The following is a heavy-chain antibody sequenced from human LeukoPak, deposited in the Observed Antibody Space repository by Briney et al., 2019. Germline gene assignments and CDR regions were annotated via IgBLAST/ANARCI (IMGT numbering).Heavy chain of an antibody. CDR2: IIPILGIA. Sequence: GASVKVSCKASGGTFSSYAISWVRQAPGQGLEWMGRIIPILGIANYAQKFQGRVTITADKSTSTAYMELSSLRSEDTAVYYCARDLRPSPGPPGGYWGQGTLVTVSS. CDR1: GGTFSSYA. J-gene: IGHJ4*02. CDR3: ARDLRPSPGPPGGY. D-gene: IGHD1-26*01. V-gene: IGHV1-69*04.